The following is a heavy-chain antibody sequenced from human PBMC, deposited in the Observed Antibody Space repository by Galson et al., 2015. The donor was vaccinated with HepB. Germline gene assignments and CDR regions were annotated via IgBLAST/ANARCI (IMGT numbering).Heavy chain of an antibody. Sequence: QSGAEVKKPGESLKISCKGSGYSFTSYWIGWVRQMPGKGLEWMGIIYPGDSDTRYSPSFQGQVTISADKSISTAYLQWSSLKASDTAMYYCARHKQAAAGSFYYYYGMDVWGQGTTVTVSS. CDR3: ARHKQAAAGSFYYYYGMDV. V-gene: IGHV5-51*01. CDR1: GYSFTSYW. D-gene: IGHD6-13*01. CDR2: IYPGDSDT. J-gene: IGHJ6*02.